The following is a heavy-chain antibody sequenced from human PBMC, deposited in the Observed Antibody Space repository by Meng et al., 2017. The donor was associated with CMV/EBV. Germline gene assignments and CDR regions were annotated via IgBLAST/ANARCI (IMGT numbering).Heavy chain of an antibody. CDR2: MNPNSGNT. CDR1: GYTFTSYD. D-gene: IGHD3-10*01. V-gene: IGHV1-8*01. CDR3: ARNGDSIRPRFDP. J-gene: IGHJ5*02. Sequence: ASVKVSCKASGYTFTSYDINWVRQATGQGLEWMGWMNPNSGNTGYAQKFQGRVTMTRNTSISTAYMELSRLRSDDTAVYYCARNGDSIRPRFDPWGQGTLVTVSS.